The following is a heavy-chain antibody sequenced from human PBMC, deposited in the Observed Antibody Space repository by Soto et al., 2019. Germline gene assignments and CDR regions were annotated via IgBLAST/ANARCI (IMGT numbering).Heavy chain of an antibody. CDR1: GLSLTDYS. Sequence: GSRWLSGAASGLSLTDYSMDWVRQAPGKGLEGIASISTSSTHINYPDSGKGRFTISRANGNESLSLLMSSLGAEDKAVYYCARDFRLFDFWRPGTLVTVSS. CDR2: ISTSSTHI. V-gene: IGHV3-21*01. CDR3: ARDFRLFDF. J-gene: IGHJ4*02.